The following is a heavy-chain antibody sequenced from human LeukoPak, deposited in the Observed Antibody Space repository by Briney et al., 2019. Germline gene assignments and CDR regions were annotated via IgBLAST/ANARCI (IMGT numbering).Heavy chain of an antibody. CDR2: IRYDGSNK. CDR3: ARGERWLQKISPFDY. D-gene: IGHD5-24*01. V-gene: IGHV3-30*02. CDR1: GFTFSSYG. J-gene: IGHJ4*02. Sequence: PGGSLRLSCAASGFTFSSYGMHWVRQAPGKGLEWVAFIRYDGSNKYYADSVKGRFTISRDNSKNTLYLQMNSLRAEDTAVYYCARGERWLQKISPFDYWGQGTLVTVSS.